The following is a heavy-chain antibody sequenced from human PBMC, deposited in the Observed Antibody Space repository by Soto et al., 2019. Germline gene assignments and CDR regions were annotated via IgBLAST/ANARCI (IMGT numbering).Heavy chain of an antibody. Sequence: QVQLQESGPGLVKPSQTLSLTCTVSGGSISSGDYYWSWIRQPPGKGLEWIGYIYYSGSTYYNPSLKSRVTISVDMSKNQFSLKLSSVTAADTAVYYCARGSGGSYDYVWGSYRDVGWFDPWGQGTLVTVSS. V-gene: IGHV4-30-4*01. CDR1: GGSISSGDYY. CDR2: IYYSGST. CDR3: ARGSGGSYDYVWGSYRDVGWFDP. J-gene: IGHJ5*02. D-gene: IGHD3-16*02.